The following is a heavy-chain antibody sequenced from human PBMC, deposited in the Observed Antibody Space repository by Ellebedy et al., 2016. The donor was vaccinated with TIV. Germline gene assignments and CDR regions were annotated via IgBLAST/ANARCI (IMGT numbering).Heavy chain of an antibody. CDR2: IYYSGST. D-gene: IGHD6-19*01. J-gene: IGHJ4*02. CDR1: GGSIRSSSYH. CDR3: AKTEAAGWYVDY. V-gene: IGHV4-39*01. Sequence: GSLRLXXTASGGSIRSSSYHWGWIRQPPGKGREWLGSIYYSGSTYYNPSLKSRVTISVDTSKNQFSLKLSSVTASDTAVYYCAKTEAAGWYVDYWGQGTLVTVSS.